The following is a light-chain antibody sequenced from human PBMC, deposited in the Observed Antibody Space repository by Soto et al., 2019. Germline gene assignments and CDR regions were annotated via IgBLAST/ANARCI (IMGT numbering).Light chain of an antibody. CDR3: QQYGSSPRT. CDR1: QSVRSSY. V-gene: IGKV3-20*01. CDR2: AAS. J-gene: IGKJ1*01. Sequence: VMTQSPATLSVSPGERATLSCRASQSVRSSYLAWYQQTPGQTPRLLIYAASSRATGIPDRFSGSGSGTDFSLTISRLEAEDFAVYYCQQYGSSPRTFGQGTRWIS.